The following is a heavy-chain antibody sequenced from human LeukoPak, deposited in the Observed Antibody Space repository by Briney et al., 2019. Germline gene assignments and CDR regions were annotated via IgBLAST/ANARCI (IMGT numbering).Heavy chain of an antibody. CDR2: IYYSGST. D-gene: IGHD6-6*01. Sequence: SETLSLTCTVSGGSISSYYWSWIRQPPGKGLEWIGYIYYSGSTIYNPSLKSRVTISVDTSKNQFSLKLSSVTAADTAVYYCARHMEGIAARVDYWGQGTLVTVSS. V-gene: IGHV4-59*01. CDR3: ARHMEGIAARVDY. CDR1: GGSISSYY. J-gene: IGHJ4*02.